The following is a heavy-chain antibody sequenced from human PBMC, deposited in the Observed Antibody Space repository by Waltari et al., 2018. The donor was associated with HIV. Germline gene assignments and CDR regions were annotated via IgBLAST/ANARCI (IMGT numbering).Heavy chain of an antibody. CDR1: GGTCSSYA. CDR3: AREGYCSGGSCDYYGMDV. V-gene: IGHV1-69*12. Sequence: QVQLVQSGAEVKKPGSSVKVSCKASGGTCSSYAISWVRQAPGQGLEWMGGSIPIFGTANYAQKFQGRVTITADESTSTAYMELSSLRSEDTAVYYCAREGYCSGGSCDYYGMDVWGQGTTVTVSS. J-gene: IGHJ6*02. D-gene: IGHD2-15*01. CDR2: SIPIFGTA.